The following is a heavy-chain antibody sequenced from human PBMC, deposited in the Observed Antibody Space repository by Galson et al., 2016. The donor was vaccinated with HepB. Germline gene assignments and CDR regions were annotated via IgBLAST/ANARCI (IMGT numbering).Heavy chain of an antibody. Sequence: SLRLSCAASGFTLSSYGMHWVRQAPGKGLEWVAVIWYDGSNKYYADSVKGRFTISRDNSKNTLYLQMNSLRAEDTAVYYCARGARLGGSYPYYYGMDVWGQGTTVTVSS. V-gene: IGHV3-33*01. CDR1: GFTLSSYG. CDR2: IWYDGSNK. J-gene: IGHJ6*02. CDR3: ARGARLGGSYPYYYGMDV. D-gene: IGHD1-26*01.